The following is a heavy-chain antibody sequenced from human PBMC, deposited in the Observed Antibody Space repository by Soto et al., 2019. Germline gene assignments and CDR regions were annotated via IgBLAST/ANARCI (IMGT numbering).Heavy chain of an antibody. J-gene: IGHJ6*02. D-gene: IGHD6-19*01. CDR1: GYTFTSYY. Sequence: QVQLVQSGAEVKKPGASVKVSCTASGYTFTSYYMPWVRQAPGQGLEWMGIINPSGGSTSYAQKFQGRVTMTRDTSTSTVYMELSSLRSEDTAVYYCARDNSSGWWNYYYYGMDVWGQGTTVTVSS. CDR2: INPSGGST. CDR3: ARDNSSGWWNYYYYGMDV. V-gene: IGHV1-46*01.